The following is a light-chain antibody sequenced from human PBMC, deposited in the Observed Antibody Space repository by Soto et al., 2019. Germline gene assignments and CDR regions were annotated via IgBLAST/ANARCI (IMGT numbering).Light chain of an antibody. Sequence: QSVLTQPASVSGSPGQSITISCTGTSSDVGGYNYVSWYQQHPGKAPKLMIYEVSNRPSGVSNRFSGSKSGNTASLTTSGLQAEDEADYYCSSYTSSSTEVFGTGTKVTVL. V-gene: IGLV2-14*01. CDR2: EVS. CDR1: SSDVGGYNY. J-gene: IGLJ1*01. CDR3: SSYTSSSTEV.